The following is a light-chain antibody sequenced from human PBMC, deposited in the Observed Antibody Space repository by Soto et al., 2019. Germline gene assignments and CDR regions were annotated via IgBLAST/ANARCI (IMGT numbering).Light chain of an antibody. Sequence: DIQMTQSPSSLSASVGDRVTITCRASHDIVNYLAWYQQKPGKVPKLLIYTASTLQSGVPSRFSGSGSGTDLTLTISSLQPEDVATYYCQKYNRPILFGPGTKVDIK. V-gene: IGKV1-27*01. J-gene: IGKJ3*01. CDR2: TAS. CDR3: QKYNRPIL. CDR1: HDIVNY.